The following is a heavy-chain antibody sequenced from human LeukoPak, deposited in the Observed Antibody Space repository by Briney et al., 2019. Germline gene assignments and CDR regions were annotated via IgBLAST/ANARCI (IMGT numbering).Heavy chain of an antibody. J-gene: IGHJ4*02. CDR1: GYTFTGYY. CDR2: ISAYNGNT. V-gene: IGHV1-18*04. CDR3: ARGTYYYDSSRDYFDY. D-gene: IGHD3-22*01. Sequence: GASVKVSCKASGYTFTGYYMHWVRQAPGQGLEWMGLISAYNGNTNYAQKLQGRVTMTTDTSTSTAYMELRSLRSDDTAVYYCARGTYYYDSSRDYFDYWGQGTLVAVSS.